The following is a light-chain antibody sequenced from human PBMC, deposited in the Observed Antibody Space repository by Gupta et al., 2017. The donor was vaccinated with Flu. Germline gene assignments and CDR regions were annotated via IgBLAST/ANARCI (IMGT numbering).Light chain of an antibody. J-gene: IGKJ2*03. V-gene: IGKV3-20*01. CDR3: QQYGSSPRYS. CDR1: QSVSSSY. CDR2: GAS. Sequence: ELVLPQSPGTLSLSPGERATLSCRASQSVSSSYLGWYQQKPGQAPRLLIYGASSRATGIPDRFSGSGSGTDFTLTISRLEPEDFAVYYCQQYGSSPRYSFGQGTKLEIK.